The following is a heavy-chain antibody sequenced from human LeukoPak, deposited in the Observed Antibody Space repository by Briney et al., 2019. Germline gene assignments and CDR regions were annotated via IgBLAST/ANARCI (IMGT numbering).Heavy chain of an antibody. CDR2: IRQGGNDK. CDR3: ARVGAWELQRVFDY. V-gene: IGHV3-7*01. D-gene: IGHD1-26*01. CDR1: GFRFSDYW. J-gene: IGHJ4*02. Sequence: GGSLRLSCAASGFRFSDYWMTWVRQAPGKGLEWVANIRQGGNDKYYADSVKDRFTISRDNARNSLYLEMNSLRTEDTAVYYSARVGAWELQRVFDYWGQGTLVTVSS.